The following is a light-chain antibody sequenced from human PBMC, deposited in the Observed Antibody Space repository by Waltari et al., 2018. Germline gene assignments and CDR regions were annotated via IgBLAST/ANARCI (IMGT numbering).Light chain of an antibody. Sequence: DIQMTQSPSSLSASVGDRVTITCRASQGIRHDLGWYQQKPGKAPKRLIYAASSLQSGXPSRFSXSXSGTXXXXTXXSLQPEDXASYYXXQYXSYPWTFGQGTKVEIK. CDR2: AAS. J-gene: IGKJ1*01. CDR1: QGIRHD. V-gene: IGKV1-17*01. CDR3: XQYXSYPWT.